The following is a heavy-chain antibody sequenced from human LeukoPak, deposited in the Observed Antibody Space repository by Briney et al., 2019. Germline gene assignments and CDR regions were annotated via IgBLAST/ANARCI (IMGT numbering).Heavy chain of an antibody. CDR1: GFSLSTSRVG. D-gene: IGHD3-9*01. Sequence: SGPTLVNPTQTLTLTCTFSGFSLSTSRVGVGWIRQPPGKALEWLALIYWDDDKRYSPSLMSRLTITKDTSKNHVVLTMTNMDPVDTATYYCARRPAFDILTGYGTYFFDYWGQGTLVTVSS. CDR2: IYWDDDK. J-gene: IGHJ4*02. CDR3: ARRPAFDILTGYGTYFFDY. V-gene: IGHV2-5*02.